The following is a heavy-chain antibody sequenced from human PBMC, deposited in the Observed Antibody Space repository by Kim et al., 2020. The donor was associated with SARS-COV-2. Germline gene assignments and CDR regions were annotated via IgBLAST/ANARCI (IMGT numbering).Heavy chain of an antibody. Sequence: ASVKVSCKASGYSFTNYGISWVRQAPGQGLEWMGWISGYKGNTAVAPKLQGRITLTADTSTSTAYMDLRSLRSDDTAVYYCARDFKAADGGNSGYFDLWGQGTLVTVSS. CDR2: ISGYKGNT. CDR3: ARDFKAADGGNSGYFDL. V-gene: IGHV1-18*01. D-gene: IGHD2-21*02. CDR1: GYSFTNYG. J-gene: IGHJ4*02.